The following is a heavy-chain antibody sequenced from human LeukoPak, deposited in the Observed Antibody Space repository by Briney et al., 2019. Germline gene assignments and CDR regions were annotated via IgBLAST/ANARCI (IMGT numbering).Heavy chain of an antibody. D-gene: IGHD5-24*01. Sequence: PSETLSLTCAVSGGSISSSNRWSWVRQPPGKGLEGSGEIDQSGNTNYNPSLKSRLTISVDKSKNQFSLKLSSVTAADTAVYYCARGGMATMTWFDPWGQGTLVTVSS. J-gene: IGHJ5*02. CDR3: ARGGMATMTWFDP. V-gene: IGHV4-4*02. CDR1: GGSISSSNR. CDR2: IDQSGNT.